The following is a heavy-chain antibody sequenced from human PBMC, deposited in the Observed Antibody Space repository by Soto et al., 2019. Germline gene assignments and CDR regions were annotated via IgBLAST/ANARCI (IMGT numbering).Heavy chain of an antibody. CDR3: VRGYCTTSPCSGDFQF. Sequence: ASVKVSCKASGYTFNVYDMHWVRQAPGQGLEWMGWINPNSGGTNYAQKFQGRVTLTRDTSISTAYMELSSLRSDDTAVYFSVRGYCTTSPCSGDFQFWGQGTLVTVSS. D-gene: IGHD2-15*01. J-gene: IGHJ1*01. CDR2: INPNSGGT. CDR1: GYTFNVYD. V-gene: IGHV1-2*02.